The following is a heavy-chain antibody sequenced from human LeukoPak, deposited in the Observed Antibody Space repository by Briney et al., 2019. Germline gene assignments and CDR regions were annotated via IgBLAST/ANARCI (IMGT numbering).Heavy chain of an antibody. CDR3: AIRSERLRPFDY. V-gene: IGHV3-7*02. D-gene: IGHD5-12*01. CDR1: GFTFISYW. J-gene: IGHJ4*02. CDR2: IKQDGSEK. Sequence: GGSLRPSCAASGFTFISYWMSWVRPAPGKGLEWVANIKQDGSEKYYVDSVKGRFTISRDNAKNSLYLQMNSLRAEDTAVYYCAIRSERLRPFDYWGQGTLVTVSS.